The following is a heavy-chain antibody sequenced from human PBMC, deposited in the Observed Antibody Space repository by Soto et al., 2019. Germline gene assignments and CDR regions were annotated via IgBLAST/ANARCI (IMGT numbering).Heavy chain of an antibody. Sequence: QVQVVQSGVEVRRPGSSVKVSCKASGDTFKNCVISWVRQAPGQGLEWMGGIIPLFGTTDFAQRFQGRLTIPTDESTTTALMELRRLRSEDTATYYCAAELGFGKLSVVWGQGTTVIVSS. CDR3: AAELGFGKLSVV. CDR1: GDTFKNCV. CDR2: IIPLFGTT. J-gene: IGHJ6*02. V-gene: IGHV1-69*01. D-gene: IGHD3-10*01.